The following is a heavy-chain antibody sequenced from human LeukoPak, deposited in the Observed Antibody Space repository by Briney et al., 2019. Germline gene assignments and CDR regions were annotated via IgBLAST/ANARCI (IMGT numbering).Heavy chain of an antibody. Sequence: GGSLRLSCAAYGFTLSSNYMSWDRQAPGKGREWDSAIYSGGSTYYADSVKGRFTISRDNSKNTLYLQMNSLRVEDTAVYDCARGNCSGTSCHTSYWGQGTLVTV. J-gene: IGHJ4*02. CDR2: IYSGGST. CDR1: GFTLSSNY. CDR3: ARGNCSGTSCHTSY. V-gene: IGHV3-66*01. D-gene: IGHD2-15*01.